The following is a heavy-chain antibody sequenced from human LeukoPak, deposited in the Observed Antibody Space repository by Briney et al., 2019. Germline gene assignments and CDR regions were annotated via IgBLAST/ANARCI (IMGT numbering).Heavy chain of an antibody. V-gene: IGHV3-33*01. Sequence: GGSLRLSCAASGFTFSSYGMHWVRQAPGKGLEWVAVIWYDGSNKYYADSVKGRFTISRDNSKNTLYLQMNGLRAEDTAVYYCVTRYYGSGSQKTFDYWGQGTLVTVSS. CDR2: IWYDGSNK. J-gene: IGHJ4*02. CDR3: VTRYYGSGSQKTFDY. CDR1: GFTFSSYG. D-gene: IGHD3-10*01.